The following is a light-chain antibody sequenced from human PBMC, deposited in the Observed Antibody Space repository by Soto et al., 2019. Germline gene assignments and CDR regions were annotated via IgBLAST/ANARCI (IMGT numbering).Light chain of an antibody. V-gene: IGLV1-47*01. Sequence: QSVLTQPPSASGAPGQRVTISCSGSSSSIGSYSVYWYQQLPVTAPKLLIYEDNQRPSGVPDRFSGSKSDTSASLAISGLRSGDEADYYCASWDDSLSVIFGGGTKLTVL. CDR2: EDN. J-gene: IGLJ2*01. CDR3: ASWDDSLSVI. CDR1: SSSIGSYS.